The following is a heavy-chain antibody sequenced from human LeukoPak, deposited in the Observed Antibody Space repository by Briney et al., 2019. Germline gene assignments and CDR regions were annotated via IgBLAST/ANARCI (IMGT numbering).Heavy chain of an antibody. J-gene: IGHJ6*03. CDR3: ARGRMAARYYYYMDV. CDR2: INHSGST. V-gene: IGHV4-34*01. CDR1: GGSFSGYY. D-gene: IGHD6-6*01. Sequence: PSETLSLTCAVYGGSFSGYYWSWIRQPPGKGLEWIGEINHSGSTNYNPPLKSRVTISVDTSKNQFSLKLSSVTAADTAVYYCARGRMAARYYYYMDVWGKGTTVTVSS.